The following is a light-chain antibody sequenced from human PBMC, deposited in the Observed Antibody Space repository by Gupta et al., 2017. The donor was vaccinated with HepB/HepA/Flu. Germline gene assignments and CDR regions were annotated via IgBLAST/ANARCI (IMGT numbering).Light chain of an antibody. CDR2: GKN. CDR3: TYQESSSNLCV. CDR1: SVRSYY. V-gene: IGLV3-19*01. J-gene: IGLJ3*02. Sequence: SALTQDPAVPVALGQTVRITCQGHSVRSYYASWYQQKPAPAPVLVIDGKNNRPSGIPDRFSCYNAGTTASSTITVAQAEDEAYYYCTYQESSSNLCVFGGGTKLTVL.